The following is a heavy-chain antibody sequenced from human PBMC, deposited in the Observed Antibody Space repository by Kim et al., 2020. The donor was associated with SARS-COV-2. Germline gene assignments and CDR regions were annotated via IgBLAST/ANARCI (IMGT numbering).Heavy chain of an antibody. J-gene: IGHJ4*02. Sequence: YAASVKGRFPITRDNSKTTLYLQMNSLRAEDTAVYYCARVLTGTGSFDYWGQGTLVTVSS. D-gene: IGHD1-20*01. CDR3: ARVLTGTGSFDY. V-gene: IGHV3-33*01.